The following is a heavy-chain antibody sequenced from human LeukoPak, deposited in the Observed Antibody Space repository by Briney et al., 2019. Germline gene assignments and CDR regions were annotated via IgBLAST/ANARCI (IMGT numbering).Heavy chain of an antibody. J-gene: IGHJ4*02. CDR3: ARGLSYDYVWGSYRFKSGLDY. Sequence: SETLSLTCAVYGGSFSGYYWSWLRQPTGKGLEGIGEINHSGSTNYNPSLKSRVTISVDTSKNQFSLELSSVTAADTAVYYCARGLSYDYVWGSYRFKSGLDYWGQGTLVTVSS. V-gene: IGHV4-34*01. CDR2: INHSGST. CDR1: GGSFSGYY. D-gene: IGHD3-16*02.